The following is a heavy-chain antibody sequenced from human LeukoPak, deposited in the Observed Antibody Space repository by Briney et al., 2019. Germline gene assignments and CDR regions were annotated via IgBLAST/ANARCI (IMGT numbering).Heavy chain of an antibody. V-gene: IGHV4-59*01. Sequence: SETLSLTCIVSGGSINNYYWSWVRRSPGRGLEWIGDIYYTGITNYNPSLRSRVILSVDTSKNQFSLKLRSVTAADTAVYFCARASSTPGSGYYPFDYWGQGTLVTVSS. CDR3: ARASSTPGSGYYPFDY. J-gene: IGHJ4*02. CDR1: GGSINNYY. D-gene: IGHD3-3*01. CDR2: IYYTGIT.